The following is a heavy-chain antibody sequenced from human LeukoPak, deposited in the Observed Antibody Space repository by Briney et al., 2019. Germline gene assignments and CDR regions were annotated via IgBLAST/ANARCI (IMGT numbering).Heavy chain of an antibody. Sequence: GGSLRLSCTVSGFTVSSNSISWVLQAPGKGPEWVSFIYSDNTHYSDSVKGRFTISRDNSKNTLYLQMNSLRAEDTAVYYCARRAGAYSHPYDYWGQGTLVTVSS. D-gene: IGHD4/OR15-4a*01. CDR2: IYSDNT. CDR3: ARRAGAYSHPYDY. CDR1: GFTVSSNS. J-gene: IGHJ4*02. V-gene: IGHV3-53*01.